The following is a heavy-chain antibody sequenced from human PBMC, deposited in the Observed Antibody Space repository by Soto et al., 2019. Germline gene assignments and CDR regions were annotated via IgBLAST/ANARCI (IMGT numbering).Heavy chain of an antibody. J-gene: IGHJ5*02. CDR1: GFTFSSYS. V-gene: IGHV3-21*01. Sequence: PGGSLRLSCTASGFTFSSYSMNWVRQAPGKGPEWVSSISSSATYIRYVDSVKGRFTISRDNAKNALYLQMNSLRTEDTAVYYCASSNWMDWFDPWGQGTLVTVSS. CDR3: ASSNWMDWFDP. D-gene: IGHD2-2*03. CDR2: ISSSATYI.